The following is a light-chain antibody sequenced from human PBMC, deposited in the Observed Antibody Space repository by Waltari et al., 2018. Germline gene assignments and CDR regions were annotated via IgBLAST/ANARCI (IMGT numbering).Light chain of an antibody. J-gene: IGLJ2*01. CDR2: GTS. V-gene: IGLV1-40*01. CDR1: GSNLGAGHD. CDR3: QSYDTSLSVV. Sequence: QSVLTPPPSVSGAPGQRVSISCTGPGSNLGAGHDVHWYQQLPGKAPKLLIYGTSTRPPGVPDRFFGSQSGTAASLAITGLQAEDEADYYCQSYDTSLSVVFGGGTKLTVL.